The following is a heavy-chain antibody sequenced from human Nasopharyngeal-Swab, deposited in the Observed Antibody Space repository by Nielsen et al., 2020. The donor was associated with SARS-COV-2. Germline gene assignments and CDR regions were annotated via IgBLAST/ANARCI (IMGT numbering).Heavy chain of an antibody. CDR1: GFTFSTYW. D-gene: IGHD6-13*01. V-gene: IGHV3-7*03. J-gene: IGHJ4*02. CDR2: IKQDGSEK. CDR3: AKDGSSSPTY. Sequence: GGSLRLSCATSGFTFSTYWMTWVRQAPGKGLEWVANIKQDGSEKYYIDSVKGQFTISRDNAKSSLFLEMNSLRAEDTAVYYCAKDGSSSPTYWGQGTLVTVSS.